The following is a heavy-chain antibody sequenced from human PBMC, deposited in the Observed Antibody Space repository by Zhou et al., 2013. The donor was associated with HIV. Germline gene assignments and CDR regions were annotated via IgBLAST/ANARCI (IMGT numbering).Heavy chain of an antibody. CDR2: INPSGGST. V-gene: IGHV1-46*01. D-gene: IGHD4-17*01. J-gene: IGHJ4*03. Sequence: QVQLAQSGAELTRPGASVTVSCKASGYTFTNYYMHWVRQAPGQGLEWMGIINPSGGSTRYAQKFQGRVTMTRDTSTSTVYMELSSLRSEDTAVYYCARVGYGDGFDYWGRGNLVTVSS. CDR1: GYTFTNYY. CDR3: ARVGYGDGFDY.